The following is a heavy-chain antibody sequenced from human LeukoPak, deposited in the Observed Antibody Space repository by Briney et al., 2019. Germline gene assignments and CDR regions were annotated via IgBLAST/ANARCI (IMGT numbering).Heavy chain of an antibody. D-gene: IGHD1-26*01. V-gene: IGHV3-23*01. CDR1: GFSFSKYA. J-gene: IGHJ4*02. Sequence: GGSLRLSCVASGFSFSKYAMTWVRQAPGKGLEWVSGISGSGGSTYYADSVRGRFTISRDNFKNTLDLQMSSLGAEDTAIYYCARTGVGGGYRFDYWGQGTLVTVSS. CDR2: ISGSGGST. CDR3: ARTGVGGGYRFDY.